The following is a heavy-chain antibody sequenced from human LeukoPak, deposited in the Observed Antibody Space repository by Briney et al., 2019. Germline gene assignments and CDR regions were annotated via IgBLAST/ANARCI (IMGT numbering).Heavy chain of an antibody. CDR2: ISGSGGST. Sequence: AGGSLRLSCAASGFTFSSYAMSWVRQAPGKGLEWVSAISGSGGSTYYADSVKGRFTISRDNAKNSLYLQMNSLRAEDTAVYYCARESEWLVEGHFDYWGQGTLVTVSS. J-gene: IGHJ4*02. CDR3: ARESEWLVEGHFDY. V-gene: IGHV3-23*01. CDR1: GFTFSSYA. D-gene: IGHD6-19*01.